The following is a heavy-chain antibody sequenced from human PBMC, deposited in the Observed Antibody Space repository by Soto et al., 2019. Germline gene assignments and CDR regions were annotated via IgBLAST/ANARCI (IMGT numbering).Heavy chain of an antibody. V-gene: IGHV4-39*01. CDR3: ARGGSDSWGGWFDP. Sequence: SETLSLTCTVSGGSISSSSYYWGWIRQPPGKGLEWIGSIYYSGSTYQNPSLKSRVTISVATSKNQFSLNLSSVTAADTGVYYCARGGSDSWGGWFDPWGQGTLVTVSS. CDR1: GGSISSSSYY. J-gene: IGHJ5*02. CDR2: IYYSGST. D-gene: IGHD6-13*01.